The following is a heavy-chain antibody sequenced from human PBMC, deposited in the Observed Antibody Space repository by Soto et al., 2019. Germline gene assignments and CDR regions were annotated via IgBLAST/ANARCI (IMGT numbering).Heavy chain of an antibody. D-gene: IGHD2-21*02. Sequence: GGSLRLSCAASGFTFDDYAMHWVRQAPGKGLEWVSLISWDGGSTYYADSVKGRFTISRDNSKNSLYLQMNSLRAEDTALYYCAKDMGGGAYCGGDCYPYYYYGMDVWGQGTTVTVSS. V-gene: IGHV3-43D*03. CDR2: ISWDGGST. J-gene: IGHJ6*02. CDR1: GFTFDDYA. CDR3: AKDMGGGAYCGGDCYPYYYYGMDV.